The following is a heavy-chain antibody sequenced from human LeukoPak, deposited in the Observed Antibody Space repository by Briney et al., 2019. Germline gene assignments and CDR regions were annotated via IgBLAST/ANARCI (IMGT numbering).Heavy chain of an antibody. D-gene: IGHD3-10*01. CDR2: IGSHSYNT. V-gene: IGHV3-23*01. J-gene: IGHJ4*02. CDR3: AKGEVSGYYGSGSYYNIDY. CDR1: GSPLTADA. Sequence: GGSLRLSCEVSGSPLTADAVSWVRQAPGKGLEWVSSIGSHSYNTYYAVSVMGRFTISRDTSKNTVSLQMNSLRAEDTAVYYCAKGEVSGYYGSGSYYNIDYWGQGTLVTVSS.